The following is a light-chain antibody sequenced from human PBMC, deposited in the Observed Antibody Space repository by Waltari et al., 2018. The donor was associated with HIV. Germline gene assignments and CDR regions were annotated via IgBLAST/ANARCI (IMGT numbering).Light chain of an antibody. CDR2: GAS. CDR1: QNVITN. J-gene: IGKJ1*01. Sequence: EIVMTQSPATLSVSPGERVTLSCRASQNVITNLAWYQQKPGQAPSLLIYGASTRASGIPARVTGGGSGSDVTLTINSLQSEDCGLYYCQQYNGWPRTFGQGTKV. V-gene: IGKV3-15*01. CDR3: QQYNGWPRT.